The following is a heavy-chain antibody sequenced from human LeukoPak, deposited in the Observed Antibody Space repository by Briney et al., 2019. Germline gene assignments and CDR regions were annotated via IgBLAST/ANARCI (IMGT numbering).Heavy chain of an antibody. Sequence: PSETLSLTCIVSGGSISSYYWGWIRQPPGKGLEWIGSIYYSGSTYYNPSLKSRVTISVDTSKNQFSLKLSSVTAADTAVYYCVRDALYGGYDYWGQGTLVTVSS. CDR3: VRDALYGGYDY. CDR2: IYYSGST. CDR1: GGSISSYY. V-gene: IGHV4-39*07. J-gene: IGHJ4*02. D-gene: IGHD5-12*01.